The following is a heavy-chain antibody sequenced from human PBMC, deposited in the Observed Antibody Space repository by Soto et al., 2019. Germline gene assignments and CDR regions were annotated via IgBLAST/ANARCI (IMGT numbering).Heavy chain of an antibody. Sequence: QVQLQESGPGLVKPSETLSLTCTVSGASVRSGSYYWSWVRQPPGRGLEWIGYIYDTGTTNYNPYLKSRVTMSVDTSKNQFSLKLNSLTAADTAVYYCARVEDYGDYFDYWGQGTLVTVSS. D-gene: IGHD4-17*01. CDR1: GASVRSGSYY. J-gene: IGHJ4*02. V-gene: IGHV4-61*01. CDR3: ARVEDYGDYFDY. CDR2: IYDTGTT.